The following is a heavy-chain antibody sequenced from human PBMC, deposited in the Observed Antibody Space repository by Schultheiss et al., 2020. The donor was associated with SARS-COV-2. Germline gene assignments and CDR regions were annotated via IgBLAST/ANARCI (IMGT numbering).Heavy chain of an antibody. J-gene: IGHJ6*02. CDR1: GGSVSDYY. CDR2: INHSGST. Sequence: SQTLSLTCTVSGGSVSDYYWSWFRQPPGKGLEWIGEINHSGSTNYNPSLKSRVTISVDTSKNQFSLKLSSVTAADTSVYYCARRGNYYDSSGRRRGAAYYYGMDVWGQGTTVTVSS. D-gene: IGHD3-22*01. CDR3: ARRGNYYDSSGRRRGAAYYYGMDV. V-gene: IGHV4-34*01.